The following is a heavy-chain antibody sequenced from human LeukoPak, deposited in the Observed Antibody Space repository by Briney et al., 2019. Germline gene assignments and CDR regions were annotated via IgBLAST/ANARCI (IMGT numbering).Heavy chain of an antibody. CDR2: IYYSGSA. V-gene: IGHV4-59*01. CDR3: ARAGGVKTAALDLDY. CDR1: GGSISDYS. D-gene: IGHD6-25*01. Sequence: TSETLSLTCTVSGGSISDYSWSWIRQPPGKGLEWIGNIYYSGSANHNPSLKSRVTISRDTSKSQFSLKLTSVTTADTAVYYCARAGGVKTAALDLDYWGQGTLVTVSS. J-gene: IGHJ4*02.